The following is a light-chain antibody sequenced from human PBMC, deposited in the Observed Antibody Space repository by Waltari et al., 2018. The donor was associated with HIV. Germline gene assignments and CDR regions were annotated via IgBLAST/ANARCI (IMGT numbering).Light chain of an antibody. Sequence: DIQMTQSPSILSASVGDRVTITCRASQYMSSWLAWYQQKPGKAPKLLMYKASSLESGVPSRFSGSGSGTEFTLTISSLQPDDFATYYCQQYNSFPWTFGQGTKVEIK. V-gene: IGKV1-5*03. CDR1: QYMSSW. CDR3: QQYNSFPWT. J-gene: IGKJ1*01. CDR2: KAS.